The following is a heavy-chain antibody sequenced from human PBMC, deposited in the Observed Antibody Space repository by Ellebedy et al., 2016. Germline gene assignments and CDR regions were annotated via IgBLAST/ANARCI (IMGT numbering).Heavy chain of an antibody. CDR1: GYTFSRNW. V-gene: IGHV3-74*01. J-gene: IGHJ6*03. D-gene: IGHD2-21*01. CDR3: AKAGVVVIAINYYYYMDV. CDR2: INSDGSRT. Sequence: GESLKISXAASGYTFSRNWMHWVRQAPGKGLVWVSHINSDGSRTTYADSVKGRFTISRDNSKNTLYLQMNSLRAEDTAVYYCAKAGVVVIAINYYYYMDVWGKGTTVTVSS.